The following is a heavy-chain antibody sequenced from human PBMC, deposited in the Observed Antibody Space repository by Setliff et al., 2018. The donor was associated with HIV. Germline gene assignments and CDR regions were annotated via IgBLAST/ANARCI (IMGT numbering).Heavy chain of an antibody. Sequence: GGSLRLSCTTSGFSFGDYAMSWVRQAPGKGLEWVAVVSNDGSQYYAGSVRGRFTISRDNSKSTLYLQMSGLRTEDMAVYYCAKDGSGWSQHWGQGTRVTVSS. CDR3: AKDGSGWSQH. J-gene: IGHJ1*01. D-gene: IGHD6-19*01. CDR2: VSNDGSQ. V-gene: IGHV3-30-3*02. CDR1: GFSFGDYA.